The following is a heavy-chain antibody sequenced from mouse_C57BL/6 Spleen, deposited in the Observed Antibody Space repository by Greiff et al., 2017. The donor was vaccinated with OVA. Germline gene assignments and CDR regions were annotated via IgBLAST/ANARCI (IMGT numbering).Heavy chain of an antibody. D-gene: IGHD1-1*01. CDR2: IYPGSGST. Sequence: QVQLQQPGAELVKPGASVKMSCKASGYTFTSYWITWVKQRPGQGLEWIGDIYPGSGSTNYNEKFKSKATLTVDTSSSTAYMQLSSLTSEDSAVYDCASPNYYGTPAWFAYWGQGTLVTVSA. CDR3: ASPNYYGTPAWFAY. CDR1: GYTFTSYW. J-gene: IGHJ3*01. V-gene: IGHV1-55*01.